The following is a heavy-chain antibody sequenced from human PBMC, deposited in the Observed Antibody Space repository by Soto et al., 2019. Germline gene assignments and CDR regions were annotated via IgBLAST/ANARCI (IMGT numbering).Heavy chain of an antibody. D-gene: IGHD4-17*01. J-gene: IGHJ6*02. CDR2: INHSGST. Sequence: SETLSLTCAVYGGSFSGYYWSWIRQPPGKGLEWIGEINHSGSTNYNPSLKSRVTISVDTSKNQFSLKLSSVTAADTAVYYCATVTTVTRYYYYGMDVWGQGTTVTVSS. CDR3: ATVTTVTRYYYYGMDV. V-gene: IGHV4-34*01. CDR1: GGSFSGYY.